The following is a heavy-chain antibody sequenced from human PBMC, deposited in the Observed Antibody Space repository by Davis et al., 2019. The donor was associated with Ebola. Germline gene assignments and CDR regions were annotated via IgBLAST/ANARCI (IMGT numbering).Heavy chain of an antibody. CDR3: ARGTRTIFGVVVSPNWFDP. Sequence: SETLSLTCAVSGGSISSSNWWSWVRQPPGKGLEWIGEIYHSGSTNYNPSLKSRVTISVDTSKNQFSLKLSSVTAADTAVYYCARGTRTIFGVVVSPNWFDPWGQGTLVTVSS. CDR1: GGSISSSNW. J-gene: IGHJ5*02. D-gene: IGHD3-3*01. CDR2: IYHSGST. V-gene: IGHV4-4*02.